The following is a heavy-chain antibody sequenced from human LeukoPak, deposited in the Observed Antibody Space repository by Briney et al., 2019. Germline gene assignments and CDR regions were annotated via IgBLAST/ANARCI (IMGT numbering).Heavy chain of an antibody. Sequence: SETLSLTYTVSGGSISSYYWSWIRQPPGKGLEWIGYIYYSGSTNYNPSLKSRVTISVDTSKNQFSLKLSSVTAADTAVYYCARMKLTGFNYYYYGMDVWGQGTTVTVSS. D-gene: IGHD7-27*01. V-gene: IGHV4-59*01. CDR2: IYYSGST. CDR1: GGSISSYY. CDR3: ARMKLTGFNYYYYGMDV. J-gene: IGHJ6*02.